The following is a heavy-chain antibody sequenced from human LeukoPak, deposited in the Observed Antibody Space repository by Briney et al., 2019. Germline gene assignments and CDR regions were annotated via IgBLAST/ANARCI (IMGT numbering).Heavy chain of an antibody. V-gene: IGHV3-23*01. Sequence: GGSLRLSCAASGFTFSSYAMSWVRQTPGKGLEWVSAISGSGGSTYYADSVKGRFTISRDNSKNTLYLQMNSLRAEDTAVYYCAKSWDRVPTGTTSTEPYYYYGMDVWGQGTTVTVSS. CDR2: ISGSGGST. CDR3: AKSWDRVPTGTTSTEPYYYYGMDV. D-gene: IGHD1-7*01. J-gene: IGHJ6*02. CDR1: GFTFSSYA.